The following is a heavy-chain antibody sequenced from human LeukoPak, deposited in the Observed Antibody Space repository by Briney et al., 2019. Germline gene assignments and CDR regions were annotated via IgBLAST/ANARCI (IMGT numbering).Heavy chain of an antibody. V-gene: IGHV3-23*01. J-gene: IGHJ4*02. CDR3: ANSNLSSGWYIRPSYFDY. CDR2: ISGSGDST. D-gene: IGHD6-19*01. Sequence: GGSLRLSCAASGFTFSNYAMNWVRQAPGKGLEWVSVISGSGDSTYYADSVKGRFTISRDNSKNTLFLQMNSLRAEDTAVYYCANSNLSSGWYIRPSYFDYWGQGTLVTVSS. CDR1: GFTFSNYA.